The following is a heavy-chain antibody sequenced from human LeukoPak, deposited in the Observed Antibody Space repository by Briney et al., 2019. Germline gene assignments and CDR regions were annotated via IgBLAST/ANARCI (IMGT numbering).Heavy chain of an antibody. CDR1: GFTFSSHW. CDR3: ASPETGGFFDY. J-gene: IGHJ4*02. V-gene: IGHV3-74*01. D-gene: IGHD7-27*01. CDR2: INGDGSST. Sequence: GGSLRLSCVASGFTFSSHWVHWVRQDPGKGLVWVSRINGDGSSTNYADSVKGRFTISRDNAKNTLYLQMNSLTIEDTAVYYCASPETGGFFDYWGQGTLVTVAS.